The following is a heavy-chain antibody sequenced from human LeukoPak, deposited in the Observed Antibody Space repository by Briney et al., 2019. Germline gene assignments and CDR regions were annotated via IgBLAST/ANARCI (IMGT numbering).Heavy chain of an antibody. CDR1: GGSISSGGYS. CDR3: ARAGPPGSNWFDP. V-gene: IGHV4-30-2*01. Sequence: NPSQTLSLTCAVSGGSISSGGYSWSWIRQPPGKGLEWIGYIYHSGSTYYNPSLKSRVTISVDRSKNQFSLKLSSVTAADTAVYYCARAGPPGSNWFDPWGQGTLVTVSS. CDR2: IYHSGST. J-gene: IGHJ5*02.